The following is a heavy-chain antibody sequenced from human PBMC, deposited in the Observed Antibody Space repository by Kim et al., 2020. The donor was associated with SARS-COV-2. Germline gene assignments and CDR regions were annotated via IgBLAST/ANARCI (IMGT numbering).Heavy chain of an antibody. CDR1: GFTFSNAW. D-gene: IGHD2-2*01. CDR2: IKSKTDGGTT. CDR3: TTDSLKVPAAIDYWFDP. Sequence: GGSLRLSCAASGFTFSNAWMSWVRQAPGKGLEWVGRIKSKTDGGTTDYAAPVKGRFTISRDDSKNTLYLQMNSLKTEDTAVYYCTTDSLKVPAAIDYWFDPWGQGTLVTVSS. J-gene: IGHJ5*02. V-gene: IGHV3-15*01.